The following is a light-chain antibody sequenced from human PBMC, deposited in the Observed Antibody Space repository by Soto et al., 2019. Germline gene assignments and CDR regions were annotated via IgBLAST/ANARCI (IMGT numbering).Light chain of an antibody. CDR3: QQRSNWIT. CDR1: QSVSSY. J-gene: IGKJ5*01. Sequence: EIVLTQSPATLSLSPGERATLSCRASQSVSSYLAWYQHKPGQAPRLLIYDASNRATGIPARFSGSGSGTDFTLTISSLDPEDFAVYYCQQRSNWITFGQGTRLEMK. CDR2: DAS. V-gene: IGKV3-11*01.